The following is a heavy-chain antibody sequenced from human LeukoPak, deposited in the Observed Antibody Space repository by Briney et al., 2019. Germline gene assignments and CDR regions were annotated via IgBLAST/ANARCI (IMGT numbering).Heavy chain of an antibody. CDR2: IHYSGST. Sequence: SETLSLTCTVSGGSISSYYWSWFRQPPGKGLEWIGYIHYSGSTNYNASLKSRVSISVDTSKNQFSLKLSSVTAADTAVYYCARVVAYSSSHPYFDYWGQGTLVTVSS. V-gene: IGHV4-59*01. CDR1: GGSISSYY. CDR3: ARVVAYSSSHPYFDY. J-gene: IGHJ4*02. D-gene: IGHD6-6*01.